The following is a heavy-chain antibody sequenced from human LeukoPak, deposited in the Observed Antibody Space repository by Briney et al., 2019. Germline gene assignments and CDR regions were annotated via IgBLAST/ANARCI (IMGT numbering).Heavy chain of an antibody. J-gene: IGHJ5*02. Sequence: GESLRLSCAASGFTFSSYEMNWVRQAPGKGLEWVSYISSSGSTIYYADSVKGRFTISRDNAKNSLYLQMNSLRAEDTAVYYCARDGNCSGGSCSLDPWGQGTLVTVSS. CDR2: ISSSGSTI. CDR3: ARDGNCSGGSCSLDP. CDR1: GFTFSSYE. V-gene: IGHV3-48*03. D-gene: IGHD2-15*01.